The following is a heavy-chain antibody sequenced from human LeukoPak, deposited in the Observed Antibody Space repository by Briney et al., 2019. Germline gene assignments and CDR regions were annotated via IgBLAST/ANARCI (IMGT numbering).Heavy chain of an antibody. D-gene: IGHD4-17*01. Sequence: PSETLSLTCAVSGGSISSGGYSWSWIRQPPGKSLEWIGYIYHSGSTYYNPSLKSRVTISVDRSKNQFSLKLNSVTAADTAVYYCARDRYGDHTYFDYWGQGTLVTVSS. CDR3: ARDRYGDHTYFDY. J-gene: IGHJ4*02. CDR2: IYHSGST. CDR1: GGSISSGGYS. V-gene: IGHV4-30-2*01.